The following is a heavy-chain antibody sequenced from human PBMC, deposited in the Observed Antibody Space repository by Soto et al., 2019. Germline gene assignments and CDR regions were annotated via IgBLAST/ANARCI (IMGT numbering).Heavy chain of an antibody. J-gene: IGHJ5*02. CDR2: IYHSGST. CDR1: GYSISSGYY. D-gene: IGHD3-9*01. Sequence: SETLSLTCAVSGYSISSGYYWGWIRQPPGKGLEWIGSIYHSGSTYYNPSLKSRVTISVDTSKNQFSLKLSSVTAADTAVYYCARDVSYYDILNGYQDQNWLDPWGQGTLVTVSS. CDR3: ARDVSYYDILNGYQDQNWLDP. V-gene: IGHV4-38-2*02.